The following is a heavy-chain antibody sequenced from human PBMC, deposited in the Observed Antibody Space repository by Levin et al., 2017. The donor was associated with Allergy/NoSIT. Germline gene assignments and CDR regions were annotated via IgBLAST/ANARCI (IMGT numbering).Heavy chain of an antibody. CDR3: ARGRRGYSGYDYWGVYFQH. V-gene: IGHV4-30-2*01. CDR1: GGSISSGGYS. J-gene: IGHJ1*01. D-gene: IGHD5-12*01. CDR2: IYHSGST. Sequence: SETLSLTCAVSGGSISSGGYSWSWIRQPPGKGLEWIGYIYHSGSTYYNPSLKSRVTISVDRSKNQFSLKLSSVTAADTAVYYWARGRRGYSGYDYWGVYFQHWGQGTLVTVSS.